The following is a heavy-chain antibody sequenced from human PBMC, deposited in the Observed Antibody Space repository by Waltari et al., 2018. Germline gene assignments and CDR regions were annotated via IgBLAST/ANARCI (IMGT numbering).Heavy chain of an antibody. Sequence: QVQLVESGGGVVQPGGSLRLSCEASGFAFSDFGMHWVRQTPGKGLEGVATISHNGSNKYYSDSLKGRFTISRDNSKNTLFLQMTSLRPDDTAVYYCVKDLYYAFDYWGLGVLVTVSS. V-gene: IGHV3-30*18. J-gene: IGHJ4*02. CDR2: ISHNGSNK. D-gene: IGHD3-3*01. CDR1: GFAFSDFG. CDR3: VKDLYYAFDY.